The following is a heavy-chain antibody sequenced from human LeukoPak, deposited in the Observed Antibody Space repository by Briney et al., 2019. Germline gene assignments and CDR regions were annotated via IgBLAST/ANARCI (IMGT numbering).Heavy chain of an antibody. CDR2: IYHTGST. D-gene: IGHD3-22*01. J-gene: IGHJ3*02. V-gene: IGHV4-4*02. Sequence: PSETLSLTCAVSGASISGTNWWTWVRQTPGKGLEWIGDIYHTGSTNYNPSLKSRVTILSDTSKNFFSLILTSVTAADTAVYYCARVNDGDYYDSSGYPGVFAIWGQGTMVTVSS. CDR1: GASISGTNW. CDR3: ARVNDGDYYDSSGYPGVFAI.